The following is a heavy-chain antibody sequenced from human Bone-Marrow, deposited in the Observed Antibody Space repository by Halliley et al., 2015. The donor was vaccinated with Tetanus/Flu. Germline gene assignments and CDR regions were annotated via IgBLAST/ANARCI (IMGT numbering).Heavy chain of an antibody. CDR3: VKDCLGGDCSYE. J-gene: IGHJ4*02. D-gene: IGHD2-21*02. CDR2: ISGYGDDA. V-gene: IGHV3-23*01. Sequence: WVSAISGYGDDAFFADFVKGRFTISKDQSKNTLYLQMNSLRAEDTAIYYCVKDCLGGDCSYEWCQGTLVTVSS.